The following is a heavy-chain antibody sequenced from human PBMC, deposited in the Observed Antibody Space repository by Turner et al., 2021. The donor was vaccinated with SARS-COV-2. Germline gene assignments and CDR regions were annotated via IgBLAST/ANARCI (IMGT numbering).Heavy chain of an antibody. V-gene: IGHV1-18*01. CDR3: AYGRIAVAATGYNWFDP. J-gene: IGHJ5*02. Sequence: GSTGKNPGASVKVSCTASGYTFTSYGISCVRQAPGQGLEWMGWISGYNGNTNYAQKLQGRVTMTTDTPTSTAYMELRSLRSDDTAVYECAYGRIAVAATGYNWFDPWGQGTLVTVSS. D-gene: IGHD6-19*01. CDR1: GYTFTSYG. CDR2: ISGYNGNT.